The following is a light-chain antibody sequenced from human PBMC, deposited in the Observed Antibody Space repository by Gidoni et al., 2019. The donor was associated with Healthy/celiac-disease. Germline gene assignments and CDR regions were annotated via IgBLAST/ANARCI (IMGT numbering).Light chain of an antibody. J-gene: IGKJ4*01. V-gene: IGKV2-28*01. CDR2: LGS. CDR3: MQALQTPLT. CDR1: QSLLHSNGYNY. Sequence: DIVVTQSPLSLPVTPGEPASISCRSSQSLLHSNGYNYLDWYLQKPGQSPQLLIYLGSNRASGVPDRFSGSGSGTDFTLKISRVEAEDVGVHYCMQALQTPLTFGGGTKVEIK.